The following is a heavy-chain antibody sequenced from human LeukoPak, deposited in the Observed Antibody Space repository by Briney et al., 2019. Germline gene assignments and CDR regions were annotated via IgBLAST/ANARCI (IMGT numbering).Heavy chain of an antibody. CDR2: IKEDGSEK. CDR3: ARGAIIRGRLDP. V-gene: IGHV3-7*01. Sequence: GVSLRLSCAASGFIFRNYWMSWVRQAPGKGLEWVANIKEDGSEKYYVESVKGRFTISRDNAKNSLYLQMSSLRAEDTAVYYCARGAIIRGRLDPWGQGTLVTVSS. D-gene: IGHD3-10*01. CDR1: GFIFRNYW. J-gene: IGHJ5*02.